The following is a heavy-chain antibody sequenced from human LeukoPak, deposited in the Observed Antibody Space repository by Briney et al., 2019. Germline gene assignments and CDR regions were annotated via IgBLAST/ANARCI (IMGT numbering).Heavy chain of an antibody. J-gene: IGHJ5*02. Sequence: PSQTLSLTCTVSGGSISSGSYYWSWVRQPPGKGLEWIGEIYHSGSTNYNPSLKSRVTISVDKSKNQFSLKLSSVTAADTAVYYCARVPAAQAPYNWFDPWGQGTLVTVSS. CDR1: GGSISSGSYY. CDR3: ARVPAAQAPYNWFDP. D-gene: IGHD1-14*01. CDR2: IYHSGST. V-gene: IGHV4-39*07.